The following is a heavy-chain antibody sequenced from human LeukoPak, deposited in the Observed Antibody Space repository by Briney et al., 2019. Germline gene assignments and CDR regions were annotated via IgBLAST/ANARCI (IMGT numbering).Heavy chain of an antibody. V-gene: IGHV3-23*01. Sequence: GGSLRLSCAASGFTFSSYTMNWDRQAPGKGLEWVSSISGSGGSTYYADSVKGRFTISRDNSKNTLYLQMNSLRAEDTAVYYCAKDHRSSSSPNHFDYWGQGTLVTVSS. J-gene: IGHJ4*02. CDR2: ISGSGGST. CDR3: AKDHRSSSSPNHFDY. D-gene: IGHD6-6*01. CDR1: GFTFSSYT.